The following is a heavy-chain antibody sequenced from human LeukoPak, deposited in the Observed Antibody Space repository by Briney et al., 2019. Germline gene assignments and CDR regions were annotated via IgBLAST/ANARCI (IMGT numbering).Heavy chain of an antibody. CDR2: ISAYNGNT. V-gene: IGHV1-18*01. CDR3: ARVLVGATQTDY. J-gene: IGHJ4*02. D-gene: IGHD1-26*01. CDR1: GYTFTSYG. Sequence: ASVKVSCKASGYTFTSYGNSWVRQAPGQGLEWMGWISAYNGNTNYAQKLQGRVTMTTDTSTSTAYMELRSLRSDDTAVYYCARVLVGATQTDYWGQGTLVTVSS.